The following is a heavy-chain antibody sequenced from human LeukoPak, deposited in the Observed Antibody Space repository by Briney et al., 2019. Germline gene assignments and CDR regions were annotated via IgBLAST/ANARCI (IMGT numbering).Heavy chain of an antibody. J-gene: IGHJ4*02. CDR1: GFTFSSYW. Sequence: PGGSLRLSCAASGFTFSSYWMSWVRQAPGKGLEWVANIKQDGSEKYYVDSVKGRFTISRDNAKNSLYLQMNSLRAEDTALYYCAKERGPYYDFWYGFDYWGQGTLVTVSS. CDR3: AKERGPYYDFWYGFDY. V-gene: IGHV3-7*03. CDR2: IKQDGSEK. D-gene: IGHD3-3*01.